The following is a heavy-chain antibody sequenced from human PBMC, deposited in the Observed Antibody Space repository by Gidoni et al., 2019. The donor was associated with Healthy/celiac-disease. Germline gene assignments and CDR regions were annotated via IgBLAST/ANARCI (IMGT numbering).Heavy chain of an antibody. V-gene: IGHV3-13*01. D-gene: IGHD4-17*01. CDR1: GFTFSSYD. CDR3: ARAAPGTVDPHAFDI. J-gene: IGHJ3*02. Sequence: EVQLVESGGGLVQPGGSLRLSCAASGFTFSSYDMHWVRQATGKGLEWVSAIGTAGDTYYPGSVKGRFTISRENAKNSLYLQMNSLRAGDTAVYYCARAAPGTVDPHAFDIWGQGTMVTVSS. CDR2: IGTAGDT.